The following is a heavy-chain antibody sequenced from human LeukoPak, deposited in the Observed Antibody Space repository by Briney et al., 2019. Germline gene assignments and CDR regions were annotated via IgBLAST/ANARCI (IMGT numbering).Heavy chain of an antibody. D-gene: IGHD2-2*01. Sequence: GASVKVSCKAYGYTFTSYGISWVRQAPGQGLEWMGWISAYNGNTNYAQKLQGRVTMTTDTSTSTAYMELRSLRSDDTAVYYCARDLGDFVVVPSAFTLPWGQGTLVTVSS. CDR1: GYTFTSYG. CDR3: ARDLGDFVVVPSAFTLP. CDR2: ISAYNGNT. J-gene: IGHJ5*02. V-gene: IGHV1-18*01.